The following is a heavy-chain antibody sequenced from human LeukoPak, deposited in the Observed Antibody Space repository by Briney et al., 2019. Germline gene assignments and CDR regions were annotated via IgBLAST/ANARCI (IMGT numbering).Heavy chain of an antibody. D-gene: IGHD2-15*01. CDR2: INHSGST. Sequence: KPSETLSLTCAVYGGSFSGYYWSWIRQPPGKGLEWIGEINHSGSTNYNPSLKSRVTISVDTSNNQFSLKLSSVTAADTAVYYCAREEGVAAATPFDYWGQGTLVTVSS. V-gene: IGHV4-34*01. J-gene: IGHJ4*02. CDR1: GGSFSGYY. CDR3: AREEGVAAATPFDY.